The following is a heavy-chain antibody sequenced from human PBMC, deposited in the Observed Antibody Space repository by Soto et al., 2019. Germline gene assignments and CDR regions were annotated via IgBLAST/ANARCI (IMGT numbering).Heavy chain of an antibody. Sequence: SETLSLTCTVSGGSISSSSYYWGWIRQPPGKGLEWIGSIYYSGSTYYNPSLKSRVTISVDTSKNQFSLKLSSVTAADTAVYYCAVVLTGPCALFDYWGQGTLVTVS. V-gene: IGHV4-39*01. CDR3: AVVLTGPCALFDY. D-gene: IGHD2-8*01. J-gene: IGHJ4*02. CDR1: GGSISSSSYY. CDR2: IYYSGST.